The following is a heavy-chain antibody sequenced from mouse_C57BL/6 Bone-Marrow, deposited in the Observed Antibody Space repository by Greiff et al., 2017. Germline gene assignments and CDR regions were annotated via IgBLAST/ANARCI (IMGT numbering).Heavy chain of an antibody. Sequence: QVQLQQSGAELARPGASVKLSCKASGYTFTSYGISWVKQRTGQGLEWIGEIYPRSGNTYYNEKFKGKATLTADKSSSTAYMELRSLTSEDSAVYFCARPPYGSSRYYFDYWGQGTTLTVSS. D-gene: IGHD1-1*01. J-gene: IGHJ2*01. CDR2: IYPRSGNT. CDR1: GYTFTSYG. V-gene: IGHV1-81*01. CDR3: ARPPYGSSRYYFDY.